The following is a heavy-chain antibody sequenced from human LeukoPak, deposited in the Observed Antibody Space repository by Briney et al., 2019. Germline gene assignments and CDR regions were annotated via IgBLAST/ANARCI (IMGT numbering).Heavy chain of an antibody. Sequence: ASVKVSCKTSGYTFTGYYIHWVRQAPGQGLEWMGWINPNSGDTNYAQKFQGRVTMTRDTSIGTAYMEPSRLRSDDTAVYYCVRDGTATTDYWGQGTLVTVSS. CDR3: VRDGTATTDY. V-gene: IGHV1-2*02. CDR2: INPNSGDT. CDR1: GYTFTGYY. J-gene: IGHJ4*02. D-gene: IGHD4-17*01.